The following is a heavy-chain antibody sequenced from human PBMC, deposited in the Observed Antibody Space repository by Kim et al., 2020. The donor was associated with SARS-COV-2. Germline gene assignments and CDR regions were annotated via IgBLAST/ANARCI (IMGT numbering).Heavy chain of an antibody. Sequence: DSVKGRFTISRDNSKNTLYLQMNSLRAEDTAVYYCAKDGGYGGKWAFFDYWGQGTLVTVSS. CDR3: AKDGGYGGKWAFFDY. V-gene: IGHV3-33*06. J-gene: IGHJ4*02. D-gene: IGHD4-17*01.